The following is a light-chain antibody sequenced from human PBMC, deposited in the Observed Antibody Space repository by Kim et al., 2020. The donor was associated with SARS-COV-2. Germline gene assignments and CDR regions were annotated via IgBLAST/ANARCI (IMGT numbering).Light chain of an antibody. V-gene: IGLV3-21*04. J-gene: IGLJ2*01. CDR3: QVWDSSSDQV. CDR2: YDS. Sequence: VAPGKTARITCGGNNIVSKSVHWYQQKPGQAPVLVIYYDSDRPSGIPERFSGSNSGNTATLTISRVEAGDEADYYCQVWDSSSDQVFGGGTQLTVL. CDR1: NIVSKS.